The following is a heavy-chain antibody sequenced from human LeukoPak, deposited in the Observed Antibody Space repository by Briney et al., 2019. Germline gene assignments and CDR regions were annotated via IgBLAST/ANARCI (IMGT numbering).Heavy chain of an antibody. CDR3: SKSAVAGTHYYYYDMDV. D-gene: IGHD6-19*01. Sequence: PGGSLRLSCAASGFNFGSYGMHWVRQAPGKGLEWVAVISYDGSHEYYADAVKGRFTISRDSSRNTLYLKMDSLRREDTAMYYCSKSAVAGTHYYYYDMDVWGQGTTVTVSS. V-gene: IGHV3-30*18. J-gene: IGHJ6*02. CDR2: ISYDGSHE. CDR1: GFNFGSYG.